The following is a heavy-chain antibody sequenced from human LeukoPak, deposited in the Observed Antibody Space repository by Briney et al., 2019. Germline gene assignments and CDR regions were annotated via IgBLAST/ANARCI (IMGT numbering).Heavy chain of an antibody. J-gene: IGHJ3*02. CDR2: ISYDGGNK. CDR3: AKLAASMAPDAFDI. Sequence: GGSLRLSCAASGFTFSSYGMHWVRRAPGKGLEWVAVISYDGGNKYYADSVKGRFTISRDNSKNTLYLQMNSLRAEDTAVYYCAKLAASMAPDAFDIWGQGTMVPVSS. V-gene: IGHV3-30*18. D-gene: IGHD2-8*01. CDR1: GFTFSSYG.